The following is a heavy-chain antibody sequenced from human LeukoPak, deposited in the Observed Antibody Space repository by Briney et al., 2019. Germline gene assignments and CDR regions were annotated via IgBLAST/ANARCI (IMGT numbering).Heavy chain of an antibody. J-gene: IGHJ4*02. CDR3: ARRVQPWYYFDY. V-gene: IGHV4-39*01. D-gene: IGHD2-8*02. CDR1: GGSISSGSYY. Sequence: SETLSLTCTVSGGSISSGSYYWGWIRQPPGTGLEWIGSIYYSGSTYYNPSLKSRVTISVDTSKNQFSLKLSSVTAADTAVYYCARRVQPWYYFDYWGQGTLVTVSS. CDR2: IYYSGST.